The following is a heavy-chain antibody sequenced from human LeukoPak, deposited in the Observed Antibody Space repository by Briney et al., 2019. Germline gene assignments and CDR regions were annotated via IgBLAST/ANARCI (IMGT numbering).Heavy chain of an antibody. CDR2: IGTIGDT. Sequence: PGGSLRLSCSASGFIFRNFWMHWVRQVAGKGLEWVSSIGTIGDTFYPGSVKGRFTISRENAKNSLYLQMNSLRAGDTAVYYCARATVIGTVPVPGFLDVWGKGTTVTVSS. V-gene: IGHV3-13*01. J-gene: IGHJ6*04. D-gene: IGHD6-19*01. CDR1: GFIFRNFW. CDR3: ARATVIGTVPVPGFLDV.